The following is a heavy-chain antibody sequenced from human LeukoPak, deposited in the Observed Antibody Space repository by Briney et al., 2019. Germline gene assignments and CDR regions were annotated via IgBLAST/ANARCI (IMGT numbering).Heavy chain of an antibody. V-gene: IGHV3-30*18. D-gene: IGHD3-22*01. CDR2: ISYDGSNK. CDR3: AKGRGEYYYDSSGYYYDPGFDY. J-gene: IGHJ4*02. CDR1: GFTFSSYG. Sequence: GGSQRLSCAASGFTFSSYGMHWVRQAPGKGLEWVAVISYDGSNKYYADSVKGRFTISRDNSKNTLYLQMNSLRAEDTAVYYCAKGRGEYYYDSSGYYYDPGFDYWGQGTLVTVSS.